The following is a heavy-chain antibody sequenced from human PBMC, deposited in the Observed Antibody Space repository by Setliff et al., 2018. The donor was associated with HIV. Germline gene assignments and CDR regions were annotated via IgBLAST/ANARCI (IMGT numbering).Heavy chain of an antibody. V-gene: IGHV4-59*01. J-gene: IGHJ6*02. CDR2: IYYSEST. D-gene: IGHD3-16*01. Sequence: KTSETLSLTCTVSGGSISSYYWSWIRQPPGKGLEWIGYIYYSESTKYNPSLNSRGTISLDKPKNELSLKLTSVTAADTAVYYCARHNVITYGGLLFDYYYYGLDVWGHGTTVTVSS. CDR1: GGSISSYY. CDR3: ARHNVITYGGLLFDYYYYGLDV.